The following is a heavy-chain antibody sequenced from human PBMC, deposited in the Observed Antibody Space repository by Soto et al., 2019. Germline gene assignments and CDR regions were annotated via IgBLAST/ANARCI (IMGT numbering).Heavy chain of an antibody. Sequence: PGGSLRLSCSASGFIFSDYAMHWVRQAPGKGLEWVANIKQDGSEKYYADSVRDRFTISRDNGKNSLYLQMNSLRAEDTAVYYCARDPQNYWVYYYFYMDVWGKGTTVTVSS. CDR1: GFIFSDYA. J-gene: IGHJ6*03. V-gene: IGHV3-7*05. CDR2: IKQDGSEK. D-gene: IGHD2-8*02. CDR3: ARDPQNYWVYYYFYMDV.